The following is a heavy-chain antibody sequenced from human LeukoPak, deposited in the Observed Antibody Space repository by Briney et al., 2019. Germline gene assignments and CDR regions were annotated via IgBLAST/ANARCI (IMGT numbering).Heavy chain of an antibody. V-gene: IGHV4-4*07. CDR2: IYTRGST. D-gene: IGHD5-18*01. CDR1: GGSINNYY. CDR3: ARSIRGYSYGANWFDP. Sequence: SETLSLTCTVSGGSINNYYWSWIRQPAGKGLEWIGRIYTRGSTNYNPSLKSRVTISVDTSKNQFSLKLSSVTAADTAAYYCARSIRGYSYGANWFDPWGQGTLVTVSS. J-gene: IGHJ5*02.